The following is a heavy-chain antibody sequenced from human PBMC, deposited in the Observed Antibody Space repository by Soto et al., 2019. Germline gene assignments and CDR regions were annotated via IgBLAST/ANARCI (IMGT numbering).Heavy chain of an antibody. CDR3: AKDPYSSSWYYYYGMDV. Sequence: GGSLRLSFAASGFTFSSYGMHWVRQAPGKGLEWVAVISYDGSNKYYADSVKGRFTISRDNSKNTLYLQMNSLRAEDTAVYYCAKDPYSSSWYYYYGMDVWGQGTTVTVSS. CDR1: GFTFSSYG. CDR2: ISYDGSNK. D-gene: IGHD6-13*01. V-gene: IGHV3-30*18. J-gene: IGHJ6*02.